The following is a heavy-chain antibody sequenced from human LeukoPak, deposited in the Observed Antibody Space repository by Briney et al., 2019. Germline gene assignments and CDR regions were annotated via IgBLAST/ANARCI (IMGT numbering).Heavy chain of an antibody. J-gene: IGHJ4*02. CDR2: IYYSGTT. V-gene: IGHV4-59*01. CDR3: ARGPKYYDNNGYYNLDY. Sequence: SETLSLTCTVSGGSISSYYWSWIRQPPGKGLEWIGYIYYSGTTNYNPSLKSRVTISIDTSKNQFSLKLSSVTAADTAVYYCARGPKYYDNNGYYNLDYWGPVTLVTVSS. D-gene: IGHD3-22*01. CDR1: GGSISSYY.